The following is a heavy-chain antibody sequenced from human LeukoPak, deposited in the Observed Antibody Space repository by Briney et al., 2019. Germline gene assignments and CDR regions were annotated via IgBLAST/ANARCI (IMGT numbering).Heavy chain of an antibody. CDR3: LSVVVTTTYYFDY. J-gene: IGHJ4*02. V-gene: IGHV3-48*03. D-gene: IGHD2-21*02. CDR2: ISTSGSTV. CDR1: GFTFSSYE. Sequence: GGSLRLSCAASGFTFSSYEMNWVRQAPGEGLEWVSYISTSGSTVYYADSVKGRFTISRDNAKNSLFLQMNSLRAEDTAVYYCLSVVVTTTYYFDYWGQGTLVTVSS.